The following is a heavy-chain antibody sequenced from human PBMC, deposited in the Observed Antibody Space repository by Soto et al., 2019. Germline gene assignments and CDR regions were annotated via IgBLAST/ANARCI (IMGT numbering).Heavy chain of an antibody. D-gene: IGHD3-16*01. CDR3: AREAGGGDYFVY. V-gene: IGHV4-31*03. CDR2: IFYSGST. CDR1: GGSISSTGYF. Sequence: QVQLQESGPGLVKPSQTLSLTCTVSGGSISSTGYFWTWIRQHPGKGLEWIGYIFYSGSTFHNPSLKSRVTISVDTSKNQFSLELSSVTGADTAVYYCAREAGGGDYFVYWGQGTLVTVSS. J-gene: IGHJ4*02.